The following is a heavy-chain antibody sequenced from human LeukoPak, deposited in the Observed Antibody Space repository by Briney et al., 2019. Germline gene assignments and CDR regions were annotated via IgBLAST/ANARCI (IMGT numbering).Heavy chain of an antibody. CDR2: ISRGDNYI. Sequence: GGSLRLPCAASGFVFSTYSMNWVRQAPGKGLEWVSSISRGDNYIFYADSVKGRFTISRDNAKNSVYLQMNSLRAEDTAVYYCARGGGDYYGSDYWGQGKLVTVSS. V-gene: IGHV3-21*01. CDR3: ARGGGDYYGSDY. CDR1: GFVFSTYS. D-gene: IGHD3-10*01. J-gene: IGHJ4*02.